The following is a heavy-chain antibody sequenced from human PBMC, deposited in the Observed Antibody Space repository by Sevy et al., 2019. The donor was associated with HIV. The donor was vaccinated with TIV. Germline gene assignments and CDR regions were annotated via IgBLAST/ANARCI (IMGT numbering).Heavy chain of an antibody. Sequence: GGSLRLSCAASGFTFSSYSMNWVRQAPGKGLEWVSSISSSSSYIYYADSVKGRFTISRDNAKNSLYLQMNSLRAEDTAVYYGAREGGGYSYGAKAAGMDVWGQGTTVTVSS. J-gene: IGHJ6*02. V-gene: IGHV3-21*01. D-gene: IGHD5-18*01. CDR2: ISSSSSYI. CDR1: GFTFSSYS. CDR3: AREGGGYSYGAKAAGMDV.